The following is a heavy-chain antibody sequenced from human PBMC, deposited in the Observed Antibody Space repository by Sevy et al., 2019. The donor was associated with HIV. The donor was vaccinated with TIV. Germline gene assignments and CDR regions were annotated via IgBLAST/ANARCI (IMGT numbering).Heavy chain of an antibody. CDR2: IYYSGST. D-gene: IGHD3-16*02. J-gene: IGHJ3*02. CDR3: ARGGALTFGGVIVKSAFDI. V-gene: IGHV4-59*01. CDR1: GGSISSYY. Sequence: SEILSLTCTVSGGSISSYYWSWIRQPPGKGLERIGYIYYSGSTNYNPSLKSRVTISVDTSKNQFSLKLSSVTAADTAVYNCARGGALTFGGVIVKSAFDIWGQGTMVTVSS.